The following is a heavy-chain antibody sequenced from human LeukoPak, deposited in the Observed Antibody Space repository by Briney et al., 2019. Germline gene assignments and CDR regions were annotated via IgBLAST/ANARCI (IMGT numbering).Heavy chain of an antibody. CDR3: ARDVVRGVLAENYFDY. V-gene: IGHV3-48*03. D-gene: IGHD3-10*01. J-gene: IGHJ4*02. CDR1: GFTFSSYA. CDR2: ISSSGSTI. Sequence: GGSLRLSCAASGFTFSSYAMSWVRQAPGKGLEWVSYISSSGSTIYYADSVKGRFTISRDNAKNSLYLQMNSLRAEDTAVYYCARDVVRGVLAENYFDYWGQGTLATVSS.